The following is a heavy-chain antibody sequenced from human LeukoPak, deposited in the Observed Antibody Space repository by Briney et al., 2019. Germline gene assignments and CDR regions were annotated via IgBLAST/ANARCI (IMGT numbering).Heavy chain of an antibody. CDR3: ARLYSGSSTYYFDY. Sequence: SETLSLTCTVSGGSISSYYWSWIRQPPGKGLEWIGYIYYSGSTNYNPSLKSRVTISVDTSKNQFSLKLCSVTAADTAVYYCARLYSGSSTYYFDYWGQGTLVTVSS. CDR2: IYYSGST. D-gene: IGHD1-26*01. J-gene: IGHJ4*02. V-gene: IGHV4-59*08. CDR1: GGSISSYY.